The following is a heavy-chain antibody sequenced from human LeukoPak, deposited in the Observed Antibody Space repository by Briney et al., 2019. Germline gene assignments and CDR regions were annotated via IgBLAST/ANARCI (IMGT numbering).Heavy chain of an antibody. Sequence: PSETLSLTCAVSGGSISSGGYSWSWIRQPPGKGLEWIGYIYHSGSTYYNPSLKSRVTISVDRSKNQSSLKLSSVTAADTAVYYCARGDYGDLPWYFDLWGRGTLVTVSS. J-gene: IGHJ2*01. CDR3: ARGDYGDLPWYFDL. CDR1: GGSISSGGYS. V-gene: IGHV4-30-2*01. D-gene: IGHD4-17*01. CDR2: IYHSGST.